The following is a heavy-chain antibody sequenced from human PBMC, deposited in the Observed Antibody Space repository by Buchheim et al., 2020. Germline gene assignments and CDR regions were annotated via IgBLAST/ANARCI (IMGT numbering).Heavy chain of an antibody. V-gene: IGHV3-7*04. CDR2: IKPDGNEK. J-gene: IGHJ4*02. CDR1: GLTFSRFW. Sequence: EEQLVESGGGLVQPGGSLTLSCVGSGLTFSRFWMSWVRQAPGKGLEWVANIKPDGNEKFYVDSVKGRFSISRDNSKKSLYLQMNSLRAEDTAVYYCARVYDYVWGNYRYTYYFDYWGQGTL. D-gene: IGHD3-16*02. CDR3: ARVYDYVWGNYRYTYYFDY.